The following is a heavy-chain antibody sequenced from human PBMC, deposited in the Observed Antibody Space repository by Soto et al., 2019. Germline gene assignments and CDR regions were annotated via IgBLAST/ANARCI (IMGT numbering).Heavy chain of an antibody. V-gene: IGHV3-23*01. CDR2: ISGSGGST. J-gene: IGHJ6*04. Sequence: EVQLLESGGGVVQPGGSLRLSCAASGFTFSSYAMSWVRQAPGKGLEWVSTISGSGGSTYYADSVKGRFTISRDNSKNTLYLQMNSLRAEHTAVYYCAKDLRNVISVIYGMDVWGKGTTVTVSS. D-gene: IGHD3-16*02. CDR1: GFTFSSYA. CDR3: AKDLRNVISVIYGMDV.